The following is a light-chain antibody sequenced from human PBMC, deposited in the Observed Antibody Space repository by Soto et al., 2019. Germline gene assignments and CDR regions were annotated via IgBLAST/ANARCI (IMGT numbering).Light chain of an antibody. V-gene: IGKV1-5*01. J-gene: IGKJ5*01. CDR3: QQRSNWPPEIT. Sequence: DIQMTQSPSTLSASVGDRVTITCRASQRMSGFLAWYQQKPGKAPQLLISDASSLESGVPSTFRGSGSETEFTLTVSSLEPEDFALYYCQQRSNWPPEITFGQGTRLEIK. CDR2: DAS. CDR1: QRMSGF.